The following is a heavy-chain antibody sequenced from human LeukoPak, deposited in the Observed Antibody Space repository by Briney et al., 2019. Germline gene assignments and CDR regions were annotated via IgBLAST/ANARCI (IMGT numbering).Heavy chain of an antibody. J-gene: IGHJ4*02. CDR1: GFTFSSYE. CDR2: ISGSDSTI. Sequence: GGALRLSCAASGFTFSSYEMNWVRQARGKGREGVSYISGSDSTIYYADSVKGRFTISRDNAKNSLYLQMNSLRAGDTAVYYCARTIEMATISYFDYWGQGTLVTVSS. CDR3: ARTIEMATISYFDY. D-gene: IGHD5-24*01. V-gene: IGHV3-48*03.